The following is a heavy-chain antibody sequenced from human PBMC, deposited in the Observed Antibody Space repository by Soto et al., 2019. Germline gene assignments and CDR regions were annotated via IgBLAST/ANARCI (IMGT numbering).Heavy chain of an antibody. CDR2: IIPIFGTA. CDR3: ARAIIAARRGAFDI. J-gene: IGHJ3*02. D-gene: IGHD6-6*01. CDR1: GGTFSSYA. Sequence: ASVKVSCKASGGTFSSYAISWVRQAPGQGLEWMGGIIPIFGTANYAQKFQGRVTITADESTSTAYMELSSLRSEDTAVYYCARAIIAARRGAFDIWGQGTMVTVSS. V-gene: IGHV1-69*13.